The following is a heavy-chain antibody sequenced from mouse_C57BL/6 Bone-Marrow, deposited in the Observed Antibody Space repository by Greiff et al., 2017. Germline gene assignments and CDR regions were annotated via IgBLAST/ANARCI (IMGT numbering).Heavy chain of an antibody. J-gene: IGHJ4*01. V-gene: IGHV5-6*02. CDR1: GFTFSSYG. CDR2: ISSCGSYT. D-gene: IGHD2-2*01. Sequence: EVKVVESGGDLVKPGGSLKLSCAASGFTFSSYGMSWVRQTPDKRLEWVATISSCGSYTYYPDSVKGRFTISRDNAKNTLYLQMSSLKSEDTGMYSCARRVYYGSGRPFYAMDVWGPGTSVTVSS. CDR3: ARRVYYGSGRPFYAMDV.